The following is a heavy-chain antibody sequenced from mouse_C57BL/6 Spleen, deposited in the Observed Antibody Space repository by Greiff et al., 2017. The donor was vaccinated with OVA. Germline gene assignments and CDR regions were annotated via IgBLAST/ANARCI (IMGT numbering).Heavy chain of an antibody. J-gene: IGHJ2*01. CDR1: GYAFSSSW. CDR3: ARGGPSFDY. CDR2: IYPGDGDT. V-gene: IGHV1-82*01. Sequence: QVQLQQSGPELVKPGASVKISCKASGYAFSSSWMNWVKQRPGKGLEWIGRIYPGDGDTNYNGKFKGKATLTADKSSSTAYMQLSSLTSEDSAVYFCARGGPSFDYWGQGTTLTVSS. D-gene: IGHD3-3*01.